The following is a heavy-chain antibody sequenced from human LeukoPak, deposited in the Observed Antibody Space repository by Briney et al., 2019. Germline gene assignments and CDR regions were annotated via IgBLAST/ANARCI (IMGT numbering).Heavy chain of an antibody. CDR3: VGGGWYDLGWFDP. Sequence: GGSLRLSCAASGFTFSSYAMSWVRQAPGKGLEWVSAISGSGGSTYYADSVKGRFTISRDNSKNTLYLQMNSLRAEDTAAYYCVGGGWYDLGWFDPWGQGTLVTVSS. V-gene: IGHV3-23*01. CDR1: GFTFSSYA. D-gene: IGHD6-19*01. CDR2: ISGSGGST. J-gene: IGHJ5*02.